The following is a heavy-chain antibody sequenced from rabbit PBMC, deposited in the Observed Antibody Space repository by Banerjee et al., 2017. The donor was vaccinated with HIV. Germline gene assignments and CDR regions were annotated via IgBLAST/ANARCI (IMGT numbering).Heavy chain of an antibody. V-gene: IGHV1S39*01. CDR2: ITYGGSA. J-gene: IGHJ4*01. CDR3: ARDLVVVIGWNFNL. CDR1: GFDFSSYG. Sequence: QEQLVESGGGLVQPGGSLKLSCKASGFDFSSYGVNWVRQAPGKGLEWIGYITYGGSAYYASWVKGRFTISKTSSTTVTLQMTSLTAADTATYFCARDLVVVIGWNFNLWGPGTLVTVS. D-gene: IGHD8-1*01.